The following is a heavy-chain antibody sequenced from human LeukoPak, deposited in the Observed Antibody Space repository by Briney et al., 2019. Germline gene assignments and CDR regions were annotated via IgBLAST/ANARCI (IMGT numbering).Heavy chain of an antibody. Sequence: SETLSLTCAVYGGSFSGYYWSWIRQPPGKGLEWIGEINHSGSTNYNPSLKSRVTISVDTSKNQFSPKLSSVTAADTAVYYCARVRGDYYGSGIGNWFDPWGQGTLVTVS. CDR3: ARVRGDYYGSGIGNWFDP. CDR2: INHSGST. CDR1: GGSFSGYY. V-gene: IGHV4-34*01. J-gene: IGHJ5*02. D-gene: IGHD3-10*01.